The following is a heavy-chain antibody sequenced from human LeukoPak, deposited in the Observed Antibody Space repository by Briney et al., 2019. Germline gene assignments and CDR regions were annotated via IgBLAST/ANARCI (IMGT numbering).Heavy chain of an antibody. CDR3: SRESAGTAAPFDY. Sequence: SETLSLTCTVSGGSISSSSYYWGWIRQPPGKGLEWIGSIYYSGSTYYNPSLKSRVTISVDTSKNQFSLKLSSVTAADTAVYYCSRESAGTAAPFDYWGQGTLVTVSS. D-gene: IGHD6-13*01. V-gene: IGHV4-39*07. CDR2: IYYSGST. J-gene: IGHJ4*02. CDR1: GGSISSSSYY.